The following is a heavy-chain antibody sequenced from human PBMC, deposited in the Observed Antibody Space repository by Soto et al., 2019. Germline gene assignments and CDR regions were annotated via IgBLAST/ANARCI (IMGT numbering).Heavy chain of an antibody. CDR3: AKERRGGTYYYISGSRGDAFDI. CDR1: GFSISSGGYY. CDR2: LYYSGST. J-gene: IGHJ3*02. D-gene: IGHD3-10*01. V-gene: IGHV4-31*03. Sequence: QVQLQESGPGLVKPSQTLSLTCPVSGFSISSGGYYWNWSRQHPGKGLEWIGYLYYSGSTYYNPSLRSRGTISVDTSKNQFSLKLGSVTAADTAVYYCAKERRGGTYYYISGSRGDAFDIWGHGTKVTVSA.